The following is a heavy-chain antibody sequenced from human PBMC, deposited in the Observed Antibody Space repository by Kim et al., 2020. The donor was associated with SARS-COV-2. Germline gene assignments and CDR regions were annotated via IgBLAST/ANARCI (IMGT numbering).Heavy chain of an antibody. CDR3: ARDNVWSRFGGFGSWYSGYYGMDV. CDR2: ISSSSSYI. D-gene: IGHD6-13*01. V-gene: IGHV3-21*01. CDR1: GFTFSSYS. Sequence: GGSLRLSCAASGFTFSSYSMNWVRQAPGKGLEWVSSISSSSSYIYYADSVKGRFTISRDNAKNSLYLQMNSLRAEDTAVYYCARDNVWSRFGGFGSWYSGYYGMDVWGQGTTVTVSS. J-gene: IGHJ6*02.